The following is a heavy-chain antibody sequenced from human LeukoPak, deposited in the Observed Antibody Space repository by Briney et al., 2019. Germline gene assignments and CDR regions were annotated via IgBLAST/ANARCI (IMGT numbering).Heavy chain of an antibody. CDR2: INPNSGGT. CDR1: GYTFTGYY. Sequence: ASVTVSCKASGYTFTGYYMHWVRQAPGQGLEWMGWINPNSGGTNYAQKFQGRVTMTRDTSISTAYMELSRLRSDDTAVYYCARYLGYHFSFDIWGQGTMVTVSS. D-gene: IGHD2-15*01. J-gene: IGHJ3*02. V-gene: IGHV1-2*02. CDR3: ARYLGYHFSFDI.